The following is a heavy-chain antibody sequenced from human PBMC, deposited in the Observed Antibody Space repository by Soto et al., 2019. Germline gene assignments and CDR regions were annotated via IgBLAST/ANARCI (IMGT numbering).Heavy chain of an antibody. Sequence: EVQLVESGGGLVQPGGSLRLSCAASGFSFNTYEMNWVRQAPGKGLEWVSYISSSGSTIYYADSVKGRFTVSRDNGKNTLYLQMNSLRAEDTAVYYCAYGGSCDYWGQGTQVNVSS. V-gene: IGHV3-48*03. J-gene: IGHJ4*02. CDR2: ISSSGSTI. CDR3: AYGGSCDY. D-gene: IGHD1-26*01. CDR1: GFSFNTYE.